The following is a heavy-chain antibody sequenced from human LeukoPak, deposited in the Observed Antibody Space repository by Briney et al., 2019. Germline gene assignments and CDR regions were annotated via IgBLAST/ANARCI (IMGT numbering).Heavy chain of an antibody. CDR1: GFTFSDYN. V-gene: IGHV3-11*06. D-gene: IGHD2-15*01. Sequence: PGGSLRLSCAASGFTFSDYNMRWIRQAPGKRPEWISYINSRSSDIHYADSVRGRFTIYRDNVKNSLFLQMNSLRVEDTAVYFCARDGVALYWGQGTLVTVSS. CDR3: ARDGVALY. CDR2: INSRSSDI. J-gene: IGHJ4*02.